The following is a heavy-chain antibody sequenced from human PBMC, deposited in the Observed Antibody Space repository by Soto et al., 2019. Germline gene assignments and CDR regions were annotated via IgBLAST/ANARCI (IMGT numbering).Heavy chain of an antibody. CDR2: IYYSGST. CDR3: ARHTSGWFSP. CDR1: GGSISSYF. V-gene: IGHV4-59*01. D-gene: IGHD2-2*02. Sequence: QVQLQESGPGLVKPSETLSLTCTVSGGSISSYFWSWIRQSPGKGLEWIGSIYYSGSTNYNPSLKSRVSLSVDTTQNRCPLKLSSVSAADPAVYYLARHTSGWFSPWGQGTLVTVSS. J-gene: IGHJ5*02.